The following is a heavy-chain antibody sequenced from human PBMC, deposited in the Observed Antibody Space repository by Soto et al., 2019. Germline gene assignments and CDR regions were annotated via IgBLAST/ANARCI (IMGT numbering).Heavy chain of an antibody. CDR2: IWYDGSNK. J-gene: IGHJ6*02. CDR1: GFTFSSYG. CDR3: ARDLFGVVSPYYYYGMDV. Sequence: PGGSLRLSCAASGFTFSSYGMHWVRQAPGKGLEWVAVIWYDGSNKYYADSVKGRFTISRDNSKNTLYLQMNSLRAEDTAVYYCARDLFGVVSPYYYYGMDVWGQGTTVTVPS. D-gene: IGHD3-3*01. V-gene: IGHV3-33*01.